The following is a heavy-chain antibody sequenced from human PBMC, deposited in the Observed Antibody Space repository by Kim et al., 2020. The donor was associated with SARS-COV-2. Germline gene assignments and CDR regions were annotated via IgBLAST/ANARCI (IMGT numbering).Heavy chain of an antibody. V-gene: IGHV3-23*01. Sequence: GGSLRLSCAASGFTFSNLAMSWVRQAPGKGLEFVSSITGSGGSTCYADSVKGRFTFSRDNSKSILYLQMNYLRAEDAAVYYCALGTNWFGPWGQGTLVP. CDR3: ALGTNWFGP. J-gene: IGHJ5*02. CDR1: GFTFSNLA. D-gene: IGHD1-1*01. CDR2: ITGSGGST.